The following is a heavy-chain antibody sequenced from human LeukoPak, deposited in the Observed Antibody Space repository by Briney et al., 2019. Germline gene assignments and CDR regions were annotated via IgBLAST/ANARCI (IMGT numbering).Heavy chain of an antibody. CDR2: IKQDGSEK. CDR1: GFTVSSYW. CDR3: ARRPGSWFDP. Sequence: GGSLRLSCAASGFTVSSYWMSWVRQAPGKGLEWVANIKQDGSEKYYVDSVKGRFTISRDNAQNSLYLQMNSLRAEGTAAYYCARRPGSWFDPWGQGTLVTVSS. J-gene: IGHJ5*02. D-gene: IGHD1-26*01. V-gene: IGHV3-7*03.